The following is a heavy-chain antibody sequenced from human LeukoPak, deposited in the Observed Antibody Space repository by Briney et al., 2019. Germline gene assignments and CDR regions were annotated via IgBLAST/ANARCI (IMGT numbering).Heavy chain of an antibody. Sequence: GGSLRLSCAASGFTFSNYAMSWVRQAPGKGLEWVSVISGSGGRTYYADSVKGRFTISRDNSRNTVYLQMTSLRAEDTAVYYCTTKYHSSGWYYYYYYMDVWGKGTTVTISS. D-gene: IGHD6-19*01. CDR3: TTKYHSSGWYYYYYYMDV. J-gene: IGHJ6*03. CDR1: GFTFSNYA. V-gene: IGHV3-23*01. CDR2: ISGSGGRT.